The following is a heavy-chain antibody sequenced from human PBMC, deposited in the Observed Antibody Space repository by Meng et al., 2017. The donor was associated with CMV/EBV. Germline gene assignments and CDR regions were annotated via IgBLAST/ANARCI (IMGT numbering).Heavy chain of an antibody. CDR3: ARSGVANFWFYP. J-gene: IGHJ5*02. CDR1: GGTFSSYA. CDR2: IIPIFGTA. Sequence: AVKVSCKASGGTFSSYAISWVRQAPGQGLEWMGGIIPIFGTANYAQKFQGRVTITTDESSSTAYMELSSLRSEDTAVYYCARSGVANFWFYPWGQGTLVTVSS. V-gene: IGHV1-69*05. D-gene: IGHD1-1*01.